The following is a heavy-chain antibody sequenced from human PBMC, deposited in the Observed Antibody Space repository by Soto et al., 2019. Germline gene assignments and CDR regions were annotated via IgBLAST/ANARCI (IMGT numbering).Heavy chain of an antibody. Sequence: EVDLVESGGGLVQPGGSLRLSCAASGFTFSSYDMHWVRQATGKGLEWVSAIDIGGNTFYPGSVQGRFTISRENGKNSLYLQMTNLRDGDTAVYYCAREGERGSGDSVDALDIWGPGTLVTVSS. CDR2: IDIGGNT. V-gene: IGHV3-13*01. D-gene: IGHD1-1*01. CDR3: AREGERGSGDSVDALDI. J-gene: IGHJ3*02. CDR1: GFTFSSYD.